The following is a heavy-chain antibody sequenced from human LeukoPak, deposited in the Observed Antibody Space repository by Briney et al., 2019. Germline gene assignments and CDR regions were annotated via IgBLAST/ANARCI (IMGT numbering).Heavy chain of an antibody. Sequence: ASVRVSCKASGYTFTDYYIHWVRQAPGHGLEWMGFITPNSDDTDYAQKFQGRVTMTRDTSINTAYMELTRLRSDDTAVYFCASGDYSGTKPDPIDMWGQGTLVTVSS. V-gene: IGHV1-2*02. CDR3: ASGDYSGTKPDPIDM. CDR1: GYTFTDYY. J-gene: IGHJ3*02. CDR2: ITPNSDDT. D-gene: IGHD3-10*01.